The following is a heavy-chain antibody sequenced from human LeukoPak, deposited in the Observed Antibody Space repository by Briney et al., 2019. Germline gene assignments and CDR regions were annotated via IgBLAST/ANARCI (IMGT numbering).Heavy chain of an antibody. Sequence: GGSLRLSCAASGFTVSSNYMSWVRQAPGKGLGWVSVIYTAGTTYYADSVKGRFTISRDSSKNTLYLQVNSLRAEDTAVYYCARITAYYYYAMDVWGHGTTVTVSS. D-gene: IGHD3-10*01. CDR1: GFTVSSNY. J-gene: IGHJ6*02. V-gene: IGHV3-53*01. CDR2: IYTAGTT. CDR3: ARITAYYYYAMDV.